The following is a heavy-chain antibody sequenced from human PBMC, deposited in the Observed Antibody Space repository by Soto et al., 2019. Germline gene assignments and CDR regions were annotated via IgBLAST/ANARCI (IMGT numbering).Heavy chain of an antibody. CDR3: TRGPRATSAGTSAH. CDR2: IYNDGTYA. D-gene: IGHD6-13*01. J-gene: IGHJ4*02. V-gene: IGHV3-74*01. CDR1: GFTFNMYW. Sequence: GSLRLSCAGSGFTFNMYWMHCVRQVPGKGPVWVARIYNDGTYADYADSVKGRFTISRDNAKDTLYLQMNDLRAEDSALYHCTRGPRATSAGTSAHWGQGTLVTVSS.